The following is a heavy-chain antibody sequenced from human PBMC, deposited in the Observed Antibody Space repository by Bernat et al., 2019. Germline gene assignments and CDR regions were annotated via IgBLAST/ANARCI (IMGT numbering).Heavy chain of an antibody. D-gene: IGHD6-19*01. CDR2: IWYDGSNK. V-gene: IGHV3-33*01. J-gene: IGHJ5*02. CDR1: GFIFSRYG. Sequence: QVQLVESGGGVVQPGRSLRLSCAASGFIFSRYGMHWVRQAPGKGLEWVAVIWYDGSNKYYGDSVKGRFTISRDDSKNTLYLQMSSLRAEDTDVYYCATSSGWNHFGDHWGQGTLVSVYS. CDR3: ATSSGWNHFGDH.